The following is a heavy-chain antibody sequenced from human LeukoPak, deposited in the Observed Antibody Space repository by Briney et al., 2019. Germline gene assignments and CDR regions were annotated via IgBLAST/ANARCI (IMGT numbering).Heavy chain of an antibody. CDR3: ARGSKYSSGWYLH. V-gene: IGHV1-2*02. Sequence: ASVKVSCKASGYTFTGYYMHWVRQAPGQGPEWMGWINPNSGGTNYAQKFQGRVTMTRDTSISTAYMELSRLRSDDTAVYYCARGSKYSSGWYLHWGQGTLVTVSS. CDR2: INPNSGGT. J-gene: IGHJ4*02. CDR1: GYTFTGYY. D-gene: IGHD6-19*01.